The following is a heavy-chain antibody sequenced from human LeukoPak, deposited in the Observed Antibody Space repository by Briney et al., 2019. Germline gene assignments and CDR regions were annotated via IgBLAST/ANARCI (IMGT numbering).Heavy chain of an antibody. CDR2: ISSSSSYI. CDR3: AREDDDYYGSGSYPDY. V-gene: IGHV3-21*01. D-gene: IGHD3-10*01. Sequence: GGSLRLSCAASGFTFSSYSMNWVRQAPGKELEWVSSISSSSSYIYYADSVKGRFTISRDNAKNSLYLQMNSLRAEDTAVYYCAREDDDYYGSGSYPDYWGQGTLVTVSS. J-gene: IGHJ4*02. CDR1: GFTFSSYS.